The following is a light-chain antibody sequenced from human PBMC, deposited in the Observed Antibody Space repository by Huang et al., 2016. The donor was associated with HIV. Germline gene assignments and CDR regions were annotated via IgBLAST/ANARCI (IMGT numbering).Light chain of an antibody. CDR2: GAS. CDR3: QQYNNWPPWT. Sequence: EIVMTQSPATLSVSPGERATLSCRASQSVCSNLAWYQQKPGQAPRLRIYGASTRATGIPARFSGSGSGTEFTLTISSLQSEDFAVYYCQQYNNWPPWTFGQGTKVEIK. J-gene: IGKJ1*01. V-gene: IGKV3-15*01. CDR1: QSVCSN.